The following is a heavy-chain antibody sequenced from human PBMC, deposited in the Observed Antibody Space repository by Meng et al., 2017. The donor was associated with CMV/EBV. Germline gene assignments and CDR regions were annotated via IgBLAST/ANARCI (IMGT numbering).Heavy chain of an antibody. D-gene: IGHD3-3*01. CDR3: AGANYDFWSGYPLNYGMDV. CDR2: IIPILGIA. V-gene: IGHV1-69*10. Sequence: SVKVSCKASGGTFSSYAISWVRQAPGQGLEWMGGIIPILGIANYAQKFQGRVTITTDESTSTAYMELSSLRSEDTAVYYCAGANYDFWSGYPLNYGMDVWGQGTTVTVSS. CDR1: GGTFSSYA. J-gene: IGHJ6*02.